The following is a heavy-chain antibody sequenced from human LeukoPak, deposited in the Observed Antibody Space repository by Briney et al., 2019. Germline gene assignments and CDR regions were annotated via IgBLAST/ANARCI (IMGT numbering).Heavy chain of an antibody. J-gene: IGHJ5*02. CDR2: IWYDGSNK. CDR1: GFTFSSYG. V-gene: IGHV3-33*06. Sequence: GRSLRLSCAASGFTFSSYGMHWVRQAPGKGLEWVAVIWYDGSNKYYADSVKGRFTISRDNSKNTLYLQMNSLRAEDTAVYYCAKGSTELGWFDPWGQGTLVTVSS. CDR3: AKGSTELGWFDP. D-gene: IGHD1-7*01.